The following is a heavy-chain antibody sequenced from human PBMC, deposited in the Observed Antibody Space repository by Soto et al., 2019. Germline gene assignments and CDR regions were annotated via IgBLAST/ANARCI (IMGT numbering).Heavy chain of an antibody. Sequence: PGGSLRLSCAASGFTFSWYAMTWVRQAPGKGLEWVSGLYGSGDITFYADSVRGRFTVSRDNSKNTLSLQMNSLRAEDTAVYYCVRKNVNNGFYDYWGQGTLVTVSS. CDR2: LYGSGDIT. D-gene: IGHD2-8*01. CDR1: GFTFSWYA. J-gene: IGHJ4*02. CDR3: VRKNVNNGFYDY. V-gene: IGHV3-23*01.